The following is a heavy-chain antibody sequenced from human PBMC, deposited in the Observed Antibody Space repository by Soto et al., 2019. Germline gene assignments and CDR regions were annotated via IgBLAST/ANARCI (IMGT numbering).Heavy chain of an antibody. D-gene: IGHD2-8*01. CDR3: ATAPGGVFYYAMDV. Sequence: GGSLRLSCEASGFNFRDYEMNWVRQAPGRGLEWLSYINDDGTSMQYAASVKGRFTISRDNTKASLYLQMSSLGGDDTAVYYCATAPGGVFYYAMDVWGQGVTVTVSS. J-gene: IGHJ6*02. V-gene: IGHV3-48*03. CDR2: INDDGTSM. CDR1: GFNFRDYE.